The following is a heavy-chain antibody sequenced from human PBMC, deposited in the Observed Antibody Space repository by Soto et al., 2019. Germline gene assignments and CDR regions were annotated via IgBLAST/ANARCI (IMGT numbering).Heavy chain of an antibody. D-gene: IGHD3-10*01. CDR1: GGTFSSYT. CDR3: ARETIIGSGFDY. CDR2: IIPILGIA. Sequence: SVKVSCKTSGGTFSSYTISWVRQAPGQGLEWMGRIIPILGIANYAQKFQGRVTITADKSTSTAYMELSSLRSEDTAVYYCARETIIGSGFDYWGQGTLVTVSS. V-gene: IGHV1-69*04. J-gene: IGHJ4*02.